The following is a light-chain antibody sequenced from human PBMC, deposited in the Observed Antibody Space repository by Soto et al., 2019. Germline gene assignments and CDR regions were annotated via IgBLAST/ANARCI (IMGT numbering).Light chain of an antibody. CDR2: AAS. J-gene: IGKJ5*01. V-gene: IGKV1-39*01. CDR1: QSISRF. CDR3: QQSYSPPPVT. Sequence: DIQMTQSPSSLSASVGDRVTITCRASQSISRFLNWYQQKPGKAPKLLIYAASSLQSGVPSRFSGSGSVTDFTLTISSLQPEDVATYYCQQSYSPPPVTFGQGTRLEIK.